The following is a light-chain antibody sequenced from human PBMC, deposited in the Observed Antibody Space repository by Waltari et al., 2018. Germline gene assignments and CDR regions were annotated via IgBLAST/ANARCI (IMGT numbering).Light chain of an antibody. V-gene: IGLV2-14*03. CDR3: SSYTTTRVM. CDR1: GSDAGGYNS. CDR2: DVT. Sequence: QSALTQPASVSGSPGQSITISCSGTGSDAGGYNSVSWYQQHPGKAPKVIIYDVTNRPSGVSDRFSGSKSGNTASLTISGLQAEDEADYYCSSYTTTRVMFGGGTKVTVL. J-gene: IGLJ3*02.